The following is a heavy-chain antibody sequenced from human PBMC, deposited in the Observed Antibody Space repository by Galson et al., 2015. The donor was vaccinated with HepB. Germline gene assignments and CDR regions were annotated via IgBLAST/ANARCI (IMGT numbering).Heavy chain of an antibody. D-gene: IGHD5-12*01. CDR2: IIPILGIA. CDR1: GGTFSSYT. CDR3: ARALSHGGSGYDWELDY. V-gene: IGHV1-69*02. Sequence: SVKVSCKASGGTFSSYTISWVRQAPGQGLEWMGRIIPILGIANYAQRFQGRVTITADKSTSTAYMELSSLRSEDTAVYYRARALSHGGSGYDWELDYWGQGTLVTVSS. J-gene: IGHJ4*02.